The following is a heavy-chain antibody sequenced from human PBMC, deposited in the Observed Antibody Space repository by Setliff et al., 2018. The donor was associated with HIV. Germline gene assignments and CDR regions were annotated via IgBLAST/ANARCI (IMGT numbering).Heavy chain of an antibody. CDR3: ARLGSGWSDSYYYAMDI. Sequence: ASVKVSCKASGYTFTTYGISWVRQAPGHGLEWMGWISPNFGHTNYAQNFLGRVTMTIDTSTSRAYMELRSLRSDDTAMYFCARLGSGWSDSYYYAMDIWGQGTTVTRLL. CDR1: GYTFTTYG. J-gene: IGHJ6*02. CDR2: ISPNFGHT. V-gene: IGHV1-18*01. D-gene: IGHD6-19*01.